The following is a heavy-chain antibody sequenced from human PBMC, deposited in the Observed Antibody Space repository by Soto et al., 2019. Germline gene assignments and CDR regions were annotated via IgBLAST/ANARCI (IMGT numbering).Heavy chain of an antibody. V-gene: IGHV1-18*01. CDR2: ITAYNGNT. Sequence: QVQLVQSGAEVKKPGASVKVSCKASGYTFTSYGITWVRQAPGQGLEWMGWITAYNGNTNYAQKLQGRVTMTTDTSTRTASMELRSLTCDDRAVYCWARRVGSSHGFLGYWGQGTLVTVSS. CDR1: GYTFTSYG. CDR3: ARRVGSSHGFLGY. J-gene: IGHJ4*02. D-gene: IGHD3-10*01.